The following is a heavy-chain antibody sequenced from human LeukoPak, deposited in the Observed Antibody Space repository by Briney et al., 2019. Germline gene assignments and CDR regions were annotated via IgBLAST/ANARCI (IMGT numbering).Heavy chain of an antibody. V-gene: IGHV5-51*01. J-gene: IGHJ4*02. CDR2: IYPGDSDT. D-gene: IGHD2-2*01. Sequence: GESLKISCKGSGYRFTSYWIGWVRQMAGKGLEWMGIIYPGDSDTRYSPSFQGQVTISADKSISTAYLQWSSLKASDTAMYYCARSSDCSSTSCYFDYWGQGTLVTVSS. CDR3: ARSSDCSSTSCYFDY. CDR1: GYRFTSYW.